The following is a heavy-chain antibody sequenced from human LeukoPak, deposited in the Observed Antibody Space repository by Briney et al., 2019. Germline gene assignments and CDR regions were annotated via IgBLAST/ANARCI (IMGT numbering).Heavy chain of an antibody. J-gene: IGHJ4*02. D-gene: IGHD3-9*01. Sequence: LSGGSLRLSCAASGFTFSSYAMSWVRQAPGKGLEWVSAISGSGGSTYYADSVKGRFTISRDNSKNTLYLQMNSLRAEDTAVYYCAKEGGYYDILTGYYSPGYFDYWGQGTLVTVSS. CDR3: AKEGGYYDILTGYYSPGYFDY. CDR1: GFTFSSYA. CDR2: ISGSGGST. V-gene: IGHV3-23*01.